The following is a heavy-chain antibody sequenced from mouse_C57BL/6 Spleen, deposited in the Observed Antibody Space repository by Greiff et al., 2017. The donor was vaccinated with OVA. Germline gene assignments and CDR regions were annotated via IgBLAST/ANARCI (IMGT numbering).Heavy chain of an antibody. CDR3: ARGGLTGNFDY. CDR1: GYSITSGYD. D-gene: IGHD4-1*01. CDR2: ISYSGST. V-gene: IGHV3-1*01. Sequence: VQLKESGPGMVKPSQSLSLTCTVTGYSITSGYDWHWIRHFPGNKLEWMGYISYSGSTNYNPSLKSRISITHDTSKNHFFLKLNSVTTEDTATYYCARGGLTGNFDYWGQGTTLTVSS. J-gene: IGHJ2*01.